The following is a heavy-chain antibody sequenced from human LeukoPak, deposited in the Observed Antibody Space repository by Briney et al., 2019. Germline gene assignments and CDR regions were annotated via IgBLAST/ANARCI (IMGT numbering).Heavy chain of an antibody. D-gene: IGHD3-22*01. CDR2: ITWDGGST. V-gene: IGHV3-43D*03. Sequence: GGSLRLSCAASGFTFDDYGMHWVRQAPGKGLEWVSLITWDGGSTYYADSVKGRFTISRDNSKNSLYLQMNSLRAEDTALYYCAKSAFSTSYYYDSSGLFDYWGQGTLVTVSS. CDR3: AKSAFSTSYYYDSSGLFDY. J-gene: IGHJ4*02. CDR1: GFTFDDYG.